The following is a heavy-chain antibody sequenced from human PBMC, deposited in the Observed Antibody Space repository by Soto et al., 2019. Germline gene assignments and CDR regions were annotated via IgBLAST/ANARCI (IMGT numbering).Heavy chain of an antibody. CDR1: GGSISSSSFY. J-gene: IGHJ1*01. Sequence: QLQLQESGPGLVKSSETLSLTCTVSGGSISSSSFYWDWIRQPPGKGLEWIGSIFYSGSTYYNPSLKSRVTISFDTSKNQLSLKLSSVTAADTALSYCARPEGQAGTFQHWGQGTLVTVAS. CDR3: ARPEGQAGTFQH. V-gene: IGHV4-39*01. D-gene: IGHD1-1*01. CDR2: IFYSGST.